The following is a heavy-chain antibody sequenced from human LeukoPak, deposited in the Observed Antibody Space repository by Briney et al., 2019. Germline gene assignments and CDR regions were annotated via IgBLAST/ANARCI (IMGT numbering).Heavy chain of an antibody. CDR2: IYSGGST. V-gene: IGHV3-53*05. D-gene: IGHD6-13*01. CDR3: AKEGASSNWYGSGYLYYNYMDV. Sequence: GGSLRLSCAASGFTVSSNYMSWVRQAPGKGLEWVSVIYSGGSTYYADSVKGRFTISRDNSRNTLFVQMNRLRVEDTAIYYCAKEGASSNWYGSGYLYYNYMDVWGKGTTVTISS. CDR1: GFTVSSNY. J-gene: IGHJ6*03.